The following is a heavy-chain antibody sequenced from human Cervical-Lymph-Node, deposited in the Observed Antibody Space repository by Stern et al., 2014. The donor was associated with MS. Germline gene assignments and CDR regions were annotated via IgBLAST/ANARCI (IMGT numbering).Heavy chain of an antibody. CDR1: GGSISSYY. CDR2: IYHSGST. V-gene: IGHV4-59*08. Sequence: QVQLQESGPGLVKPSETLSLTCTVSGGSISSYYWSWIRQSPGKGLEWIGYIYHSGSTHYNPSLRGRVTILAEPSKHQFSLKLSSVTAADTAVYYCARHPGTARRYWFFDLWGRGTLVTVSS. CDR3: ARHPGTARRYWFFDL. D-gene: IGHD6-6*01. J-gene: IGHJ2*01.